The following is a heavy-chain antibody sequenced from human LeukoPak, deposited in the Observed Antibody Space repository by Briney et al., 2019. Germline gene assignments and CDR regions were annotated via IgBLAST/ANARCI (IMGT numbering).Heavy chain of an antibody. Sequence: GSVKVSCKASGYTFTSYGISWVRQAPGQGLEWMGWISVYNGNTNYAQTLQGRVTMTTDTSTSTAYMELRSLRSDDTAVYYCARDPPTYYYGSGSYGSFDYWGQGTLVTVSS. CDR3: ARDPPTYYYGSGSYGSFDY. J-gene: IGHJ4*02. V-gene: IGHV1-18*01. CDR2: ISVYNGNT. CDR1: GYTFTSYG. D-gene: IGHD3-10*01.